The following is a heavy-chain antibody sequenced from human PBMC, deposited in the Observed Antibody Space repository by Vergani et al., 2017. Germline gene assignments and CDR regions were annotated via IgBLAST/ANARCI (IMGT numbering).Heavy chain of an antibody. D-gene: IGHD3-22*01. J-gene: IGHJ4*02. CDR3: ARMGGYDEGDAFRIGYFDS. CDR1: GDPLSSGVYY. CDR2: IYSTGST. Sequence: QVQLQESGPGPVKPSHTLSLICSVSGDPLSSGVYYWNWIRQHPGKGLEWIWYIYSTGSTHHNPSLRRRINMSVDTSKNQFSLKLNSVTAADTAMYYCARMGGYDEGDAFRIGYFDSWGPGILVTVSS. V-gene: IGHV4-31*03.